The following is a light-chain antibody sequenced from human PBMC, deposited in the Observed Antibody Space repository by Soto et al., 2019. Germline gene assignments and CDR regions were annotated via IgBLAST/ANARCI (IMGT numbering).Light chain of an antibody. V-gene: IGKV1-27*01. CDR2: AAS. Sequence: DIQMTQSPSSLSASVGDRVTITCRASQGISNYLAWYQQKPGKVPKLLIYAASILQSGVPSRFSGSGSGTDISLTISSLQPEDVANYYCQKYNGGRGYTFGPGTKVDIK. CDR3: QKYNGGRGYT. CDR1: QGISNY. J-gene: IGKJ3*01.